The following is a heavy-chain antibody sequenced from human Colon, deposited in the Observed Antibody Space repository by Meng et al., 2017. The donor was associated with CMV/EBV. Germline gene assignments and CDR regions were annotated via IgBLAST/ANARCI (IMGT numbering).Heavy chain of an antibody. CDR3: AHGGSGYDFGAGGFDS. Sequence: FSLRPVGLSVGWIRQPPGKALEWVALIYWNDDRRYNPSLKSRLTITKDTSKNQVVLRMTNMDPVDSGTYFCAHGGSGYDFGAGGFDSWGQGTLVTVSS. CDR1: FSLRPVGLS. J-gene: IGHJ4*02. D-gene: IGHD5-12*01. V-gene: IGHV2-5*01. CDR2: IYWNDDR.